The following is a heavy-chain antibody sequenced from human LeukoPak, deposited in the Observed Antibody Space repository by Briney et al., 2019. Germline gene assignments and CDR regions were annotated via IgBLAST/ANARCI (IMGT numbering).Heavy chain of an antibody. CDR1: GGTFSSYA. Sequence: GASVKVSCKASGGTFSSYAISWVRQAPGQGLEWMGGIIPIFGTANYAQKFQGRVTITTDESTSTAYVELSSLRSEDTAVYYCASGYCSSTSCYPNWFDPWGQGTLVTVSS. CDR2: IIPIFGTA. D-gene: IGHD2-2*01. CDR3: ASGYCSSTSCYPNWFDP. J-gene: IGHJ5*02. V-gene: IGHV1-69*05.